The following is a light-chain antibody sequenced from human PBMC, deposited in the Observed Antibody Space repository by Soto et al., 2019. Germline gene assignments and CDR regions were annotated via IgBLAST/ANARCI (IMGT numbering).Light chain of an antibody. CDR3: QQYGSSQWT. CDR1: QSVSSSR. Sequence: EIMLTLSPCTLSLSPGERATLSCRASQSVSSSRLAWYRQKPGQAPRLLIYGASSRATGIPDRFSGGGSGTDFTLTISRLEPEDFAVYYCQQYGSSQWTFGQGTMVDVK. CDR2: GAS. J-gene: IGKJ1*01. V-gene: IGKV3-20*01.